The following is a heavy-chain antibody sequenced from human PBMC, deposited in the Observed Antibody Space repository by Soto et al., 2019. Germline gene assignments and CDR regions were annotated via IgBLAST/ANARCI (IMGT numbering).Heavy chain of an antibody. CDR2: TYYRSKWYS. V-gene: IGHV6-1*01. J-gene: IGHJ6*02. D-gene: IGHD1-1*01. CDR1: EDSVPRNRVA. Sequence: PSQTRSLACPISEDSVPRNRVAWNWIRQSPSVGLQWLGRTYYRSKWYSEYAPSVKSRITINPDTAKNQFALQLKSVTPDDSGVYYCARGNWNEEGYYYGMDVWGQGITVTVSS. CDR3: ARGNWNEEGYYYGMDV.